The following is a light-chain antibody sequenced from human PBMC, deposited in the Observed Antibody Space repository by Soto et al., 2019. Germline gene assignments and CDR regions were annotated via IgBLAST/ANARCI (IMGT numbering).Light chain of an antibody. Sequence: IQLTQSPSSLSASVGDRVTITCRASQGISSYLAWYQQKPGKAPKLLIYAASTLQSGVPSRFSGSGSGTDFTPTISSLQPEDFATYYCQQLNRYPPTFGGGTKVEIK. CDR2: AAS. CDR3: QQLNRYPPT. J-gene: IGKJ4*01. V-gene: IGKV1-9*01. CDR1: QGISSY.